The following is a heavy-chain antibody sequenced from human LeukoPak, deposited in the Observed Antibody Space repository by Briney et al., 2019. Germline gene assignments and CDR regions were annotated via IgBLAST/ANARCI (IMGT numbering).Heavy chain of an antibody. Sequence: GGSLRLSCAASGFTFSSYEMNWVRQAPGKGLEWVSYISSSSSTIYYADSVKGRFTISRDNAKNSLYLQMNSLRAEDTAVYYCARGSYGGDYWGQGTLVTVSS. CDR3: ARGSYGGDY. CDR2: ISSSSSTI. J-gene: IGHJ4*02. CDR1: GFTFSSYE. V-gene: IGHV3-48*03. D-gene: IGHD3-10*01.